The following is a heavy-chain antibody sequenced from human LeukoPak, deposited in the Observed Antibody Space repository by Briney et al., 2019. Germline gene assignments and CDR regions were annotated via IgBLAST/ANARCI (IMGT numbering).Heavy chain of an antibody. D-gene: IGHD2/OR15-2a*01. CDR2: IRNRGNNFAT. J-gene: IGHJ4*02. CDR3: TREYNTATRGDF. V-gene: IGHV3-73*01. CDR1: GFMFSGSA. Sequence: SGGSLRLSCAVSGFMFSGSAIHWFRQASGKGLEWIGRIRNRGNNFATEYSASLTGRVTISREDSKNTAYLQMDSLKNDDTAVCYCTREYNTATRGDFWGQGTLVIVSS.